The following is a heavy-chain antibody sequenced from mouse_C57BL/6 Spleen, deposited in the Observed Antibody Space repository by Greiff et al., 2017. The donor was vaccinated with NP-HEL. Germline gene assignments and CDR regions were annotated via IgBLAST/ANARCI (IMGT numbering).Heavy chain of an antibody. CDR3: ARGITTVVATGYFDV. V-gene: IGHV1-7*01. CDR2: INPSSGYT. D-gene: IGHD1-1*01. J-gene: IGHJ1*03. Sequence: VQLQQSGAELAKPGASVKLSCKASGYTFTSYWMHWVKQRPGQGLEWIGYINPSSGYTKYNQKCKDKATLTADKSSSTAYMQLSSLTYEDSAVYYCARGITTVVATGYFDVWGTGSTVTVSS. CDR1: GYTFTSYW.